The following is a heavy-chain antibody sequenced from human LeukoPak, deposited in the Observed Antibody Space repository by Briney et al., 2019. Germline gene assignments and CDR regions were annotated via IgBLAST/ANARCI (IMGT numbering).Heavy chain of an antibody. CDR1: EFTFSTYG. CDR3: AKDRYSGLNTIDY. CDR2: ISYDGSYK. J-gene: IGHJ4*02. D-gene: IGHD6-13*01. Sequence: GRSLRLSCAASEFTFSTYGMHWVRQAPGKGLEWVAVISYDGSYKFYADSVKGRFTISRDNSKSTLYLQMNSLSAEDTAVYYCAKDRYSGLNTIDYWGQGTLVTVSS. V-gene: IGHV3-30*18.